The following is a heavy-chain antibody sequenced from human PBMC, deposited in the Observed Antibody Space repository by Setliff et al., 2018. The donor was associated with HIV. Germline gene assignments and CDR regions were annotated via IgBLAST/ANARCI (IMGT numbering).Heavy chain of an antibody. CDR1: GGSFNTYY. Sequence: PSETLSLTCAVYGGSFNTYYWSWIRQTPGKGLEWIGEINHSGSTNYNPSLKSRVTISVDTSKNQFSLRLSSVIAADTAVYYCARGPPGSSIGWYVGYWGQGTLVTVSS. CDR3: ARGPPGSSIGWYVGY. D-gene: IGHD6-19*01. V-gene: IGHV4-34*01. CDR2: INHSGST. J-gene: IGHJ4*02.